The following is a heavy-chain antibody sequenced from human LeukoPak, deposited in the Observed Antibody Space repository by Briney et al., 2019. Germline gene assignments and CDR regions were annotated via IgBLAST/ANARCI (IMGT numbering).Heavy chain of an antibody. D-gene: IGHD7-27*01. CDR3: ARPQDFGLTGMNAFDI. J-gene: IGHJ3*02. CDR1: GYRFTSYW. Sequence: GESLKISCKGSGYRFTSYWIGWVRQMPGKGLEWMGIIYPSDSDTRDSPSFQGQVTISADKSISTAYLHWSSLKASDSAMYYCARPQDFGLTGMNAFDIWGQGTMVTVSS. V-gene: IGHV5-51*01. CDR2: IYPSDSDT.